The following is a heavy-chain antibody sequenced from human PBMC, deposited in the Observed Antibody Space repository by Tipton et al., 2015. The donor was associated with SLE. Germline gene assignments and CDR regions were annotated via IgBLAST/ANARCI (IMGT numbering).Heavy chain of an antibody. CDR2: IHHRGTT. D-gene: IGHD3-16*02. Sequence: TLSLTCTVSGGSISSNTWWNWVRQPPGMGLEWIGEIHHRGTTNYNPSLKSRVTISVDKSKSQFSLKLSSVTAADTAVYYCARSEGFQLLFQFLEHWGQGTPVTVSS. V-gene: IGHV4-4*02. CDR1: GGSISSNTW. CDR3: ARSEGFQLLFQFLEH. J-gene: IGHJ1*01.